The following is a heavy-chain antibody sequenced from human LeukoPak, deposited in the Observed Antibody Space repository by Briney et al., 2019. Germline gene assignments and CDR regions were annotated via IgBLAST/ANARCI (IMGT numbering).Heavy chain of an antibody. V-gene: IGHV1-18*01. CDR3: ARVIAIDYYFDY. Sequence: ASVKVSCKASGYTFTSYGISWVRQAPGQGLEWMGWISADNGNTNYAQKLQGRVTMTTDTSTSTAYMELRSLRSDDTAVYYCARVIAIDYYFDYWGQGTLVTVSS. CDR2: ISADNGNT. CDR1: GYTFTSYG. D-gene: IGHD6-13*01. J-gene: IGHJ4*02.